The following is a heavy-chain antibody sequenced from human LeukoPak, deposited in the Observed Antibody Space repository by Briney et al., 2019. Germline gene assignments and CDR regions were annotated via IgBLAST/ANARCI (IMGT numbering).Heavy chain of an antibody. D-gene: IGHD2-2*01. Sequence: GESLKISCKGSGYSFTSYWIGWVRQMPGKGLEWMGIIYPGDSDTRYSPSFQGQVTISADKSISTAYLQWSSLKASDTAMYYCATKYQLLSHAFDIWGQGTMVTVSS. CDR3: ATKYQLLSHAFDI. CDR2: IYPGDSDT. CDR1: GYSFTSYW. V-gene: IGHV5-51*01. J-gene: IGHJ3*02.